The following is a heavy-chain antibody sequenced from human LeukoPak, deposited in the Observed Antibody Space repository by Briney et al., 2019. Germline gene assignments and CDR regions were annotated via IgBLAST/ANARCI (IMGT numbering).Heavy chain of an antibody. CDR3: ARGEVFLDY. CDR2: ISSSSSYI. J-gene: IGHJ4*02. CDR1: GFTFNSSS. D-gene: IGHD5/OR15-5a*01. Sequence: GGSLRLSCAASGFTFNSSSMNWVRQAPGKGLEWVSSISSSSSYIYYADSIKGRFTISRDNAKNSLHLQLNSLRAEDTAVYYCARGEVFLDYWGQGTLVTVSS. V-gene: IGHV3-21*01.